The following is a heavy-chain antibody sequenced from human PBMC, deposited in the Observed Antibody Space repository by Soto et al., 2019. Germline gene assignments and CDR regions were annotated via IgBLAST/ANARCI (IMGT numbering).Heavy chain of an antibody. D-gene: IGHD4-17*01. CDR2: ISGSGGST. CDR3: SKYQIGTRLFDY. CDR1: GFTFSSYA. Sequence: GGSLRLSCAASGFTFSSYAMSWVRQAPGKGLEWVSAISGSGGSTYYADSVKGRFTISRDNSKNTLYLQMNSLRAEDTAVYYFSKYQIGTRLFDYCGQGSLVIVSS. J-gene: IGHJ4*02. V-gene: IGHV3-23*01.